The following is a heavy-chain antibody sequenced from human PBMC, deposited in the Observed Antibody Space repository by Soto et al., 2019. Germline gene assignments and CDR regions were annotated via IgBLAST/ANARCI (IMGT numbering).Heavy chain of an antibody. D-gene: IGHD1-26*01. Sequence: GGSLRLSCAASGFTFSSYAMHWVRQAPGKGLEWVAVISYDGSNKYYADSVKGRFTISRDNSKNTLYLQMNSLRAEDTAVYYCARDQPKSKVGATLDYWGQGTLVTVSS. CDR2: ISYDGSNK. V-gene: IGHV3-30-3*01. CDR3: ARDQPKSKVGATLDY. J-gene: IGHJ4*02. CDR1: GFTFSSYA.